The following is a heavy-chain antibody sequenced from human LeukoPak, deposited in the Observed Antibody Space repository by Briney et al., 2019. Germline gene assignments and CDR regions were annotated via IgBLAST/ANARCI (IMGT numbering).Heavy chain of an antibody. CDR2: IYHSGST. D-gene: IGHD3-22*01. CDR1: GGSISSGGYS. CDR3: AREGYYDSSGYRMVGAFDI. V-gene: IGHV4-30-2*01. Sequence: SQTLSLTCAVSGGSISSGGYSWSWIRQPPGKGLEWIGYIYHSGSTYYNPSLKSRVTISVDRSKNQFSLKLSSVTAADTAVYYCAREGYYDSSGYRMVGAFDIRGQGTMVTVSS. J-gene: IGHJ3*02.